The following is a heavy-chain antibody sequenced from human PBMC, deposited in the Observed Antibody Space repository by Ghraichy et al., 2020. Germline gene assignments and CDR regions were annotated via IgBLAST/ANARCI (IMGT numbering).Heavy chain of an antibody. CDR1: GGSMSSGGYS. CDR2: MFHYGST. D-gene: IGHD6-13*01. V-gene: IGHV4-30-2*01. CDR3: ARGSSRREGFYMDV. Sequence: SQTLSLTCAVSGGSMSSGGYSWNWIRQTPGKGLEWLGYMFHYGSTYYNPSLKSRVTISLDTSKNQFSLNLRSVTAADTAVYYCARGSSRREGFYMDVWGKGTTVTVSS. J-gene: IGHJ6*03.